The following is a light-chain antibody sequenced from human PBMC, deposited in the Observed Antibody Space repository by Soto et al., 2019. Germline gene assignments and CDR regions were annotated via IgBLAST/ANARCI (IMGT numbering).Light chain of an antibody. CDR3: QHYRTWHWT. V-gene: IGKV3-15*01. CDR1: QSVSSK. CDR2: GAS. J-gene: IGKJ1*01. Sequence: EIVMTQSPATLSVSPGERATLSCRASQSVSSKLAWYQQKPCQGPRLLIYGASTRATGIPDRVSGSGSGTELSITCSSQQSEDFAVYYWQHYRTWHWTFGQRTKVEIK.